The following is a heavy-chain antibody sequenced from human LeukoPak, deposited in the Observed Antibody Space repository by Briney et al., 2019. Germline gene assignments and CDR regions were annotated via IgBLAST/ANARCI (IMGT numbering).Heavy chain of an antibody. Sequence: GGSLRLSCAASGFTFSSYAMSWVRQAPGKGLEGVSAISGSGGSTYYADSVKGRFTISRDNSKNTLYLQMNSLTADDTAVYYCAKKSGKIAVAGTIDYWGQGTLVTVSS. V-gene: IGHV3-23*01. CDR1: GFTFSSYA. D-gene: IGHD6-19*01. J-gene: IGHJ4*02. CDR2: ISGSGGST. CDR3: AKKSGKIAVAGTIDY.